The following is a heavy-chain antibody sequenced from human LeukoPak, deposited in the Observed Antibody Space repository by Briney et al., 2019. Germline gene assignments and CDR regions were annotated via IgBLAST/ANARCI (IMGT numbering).Heavy chain of an antibody. J-gene: IGHJ4*02. D-gene: IGHD3-9*01. CDR2: IIPIFGTA. CDR1: GGTFSSYA. Sequence: SVKVSCKASGGTFSSYAISWVRQAPGQGLESMRGIIPIFGTANYAQKFQGRVTITADKSTSTAYMELSSLRSEDTAVYYCARGGGSILTGYYTFGYWGQGTLVTVSS. CDR3: ARGGGSILTGYYTFGY. V-gene: IGHV1-69*06.